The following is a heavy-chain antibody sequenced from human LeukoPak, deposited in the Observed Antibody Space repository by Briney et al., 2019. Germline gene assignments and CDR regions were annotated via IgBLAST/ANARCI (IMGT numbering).Heavy chain of an antibody. D-gene: IGHD3-9*01. CDR2: ISGRDDST. CDR1: GFTVTNYA. Sequence: GGSLRLSCAASGFTVTNYAMYWVRQAPGKGLEWVSAISGRDDSTYYADSVKGWFTISRDTSKNTLFLQMNSLRAEDTAVYYCAKWGDYDILTGYYDPDYWGQGTLVTVSS. CDR3: AKWGDYDILTGYYDPDY. V-gene: IGHV3-23*01. J-gene: IGHJ4*02.